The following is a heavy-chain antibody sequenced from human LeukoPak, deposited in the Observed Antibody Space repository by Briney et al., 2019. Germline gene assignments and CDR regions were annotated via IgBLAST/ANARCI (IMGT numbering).Heavy chain of an antibody. J-gene: IGHJ6*03. V-gene: IGHV3-53*01. CDR3: ARGDYYYYYYMDV. CDR2: IYSGGST. Sequence: GGSLRLSCAASGFTVSSNYLSWVRQAPGKGLEWDSVIYSGGSTYYADSVKGRFTISIDNSKNTLYLQMNSLRAEDTAVYYCARGDYYYYYYMDVWGKGTTVTVSS. CDR1: GFTVSSNY.